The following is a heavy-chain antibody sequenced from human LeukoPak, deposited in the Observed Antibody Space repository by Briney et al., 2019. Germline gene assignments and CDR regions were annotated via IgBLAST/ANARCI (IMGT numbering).Heavy chain of an antibody. CDR1: GFTFSSYA. V-gene: IGHV3-30-3*01. D-gene: IGHD3-22*01. CDR3: ARDRLTMIVYYFDY. Sequence: GGSLRLFCAASGFTFSSYAMHWVRQAPGRGLEWVAVISYDGSNKYYADSVKGRFTISRDNSKNTLYLQMNSLRAEDTAVYYCARDRLTMIVYYFDYWGQGTLVTVSS. J-gene: IGHJ4*02. CDR2: ISYDGSNK.